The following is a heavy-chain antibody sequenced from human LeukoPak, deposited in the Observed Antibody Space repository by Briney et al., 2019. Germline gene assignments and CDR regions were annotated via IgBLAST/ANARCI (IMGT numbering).Heavy chain of an antibody. V-gene: IGHV3-23*01. Sequence: PGGSLRLSCAASGFTFSSYSMNWVRQAPGKGLEWVSTITGSGGSSYYADSVKGRFTISRDNSRNTLFLQINSLRAEDTAIYFCAKNHGGFYSFDYWGQGTLVTVSS. D-gene: IGHD4-23*01. CDR2: ITGSGGSS. CDR1: GFTFSSYS. J-gene: IGHJ4*02. CDR3: AKNHGGFYSFDY.